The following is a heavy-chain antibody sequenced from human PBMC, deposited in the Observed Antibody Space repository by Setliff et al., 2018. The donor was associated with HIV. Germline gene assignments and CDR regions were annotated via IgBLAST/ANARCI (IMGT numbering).Heavy chain of an antibody. CDR2: VLPIFGST. J-gene: IGHJ6*03. CDR1: GGTFSSYA. CDR3: AIGIDPRHYNYFYYMDV. Sequence: SVKVSCKNSGGTFSSYAISWVRQAPGQGLEWMGGVLPIFGSTDYAHRFQGRVTIPADESTSTAYMELSSLRTEDTAVYYCAIGIDPRHYNYFYYMDVWGTGTTVTVSS. V-gene: IGHV1-69*13. D-gene: IGHD2-21*01.